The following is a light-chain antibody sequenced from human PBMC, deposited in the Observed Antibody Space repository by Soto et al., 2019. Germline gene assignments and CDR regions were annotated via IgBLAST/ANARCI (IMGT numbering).Light chain of an antibody. CDR1: QSVSSY. J-gene: IGKJ1*01. V-gene: IGKV3-20*01. Sequence: EIVLTQSPATLSLSPGESATLSCRASQSVSSYLAWYQQKPGQAPRLLIYDASSRATGIPDRFSGSGSGTDFTLTISRLEPEDFAVYYCQQYGSSGTFGQGTKVDIK. CDR2: DAS. CDR3: QQYGSSGT.